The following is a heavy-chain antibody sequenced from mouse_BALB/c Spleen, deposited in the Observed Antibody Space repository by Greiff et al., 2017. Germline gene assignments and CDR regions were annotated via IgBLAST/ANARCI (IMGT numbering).Heavy chain of an antibody. CDR1: GYSITSDYA. V-gene: IGHV3-2*02. D-gene: IGHD1-2*01. J-gene: IGHJ4*01. CDR2: ISYSGST. Sequence: EVKVVESGPSLVKPSQSLSLTCTVSGYSITSDYAWNWIRQFPGNQLEWMGYISYSGSTSYNPSLKSRISITRDTSKNQFFLQLNSVTTEDTATYYCAGNDYGDGGMDYWGQGTSVTGSS. CDR3: AGNDYGDGGMDY.